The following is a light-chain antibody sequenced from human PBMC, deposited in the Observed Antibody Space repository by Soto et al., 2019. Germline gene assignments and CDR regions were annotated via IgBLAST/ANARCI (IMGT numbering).Light chain of an antibody. CDR1: QAISNY. CDR2: GAK. V-gene: IGKV1-39*01. CDR3: QQCHATPLT. Sequence: DIQRTQAPSFLSASVGDRAPITCRASQAISNYLNWYQQKPGKAPNLLIFGAKTLQSGVPSRFSGSGYGTDFTLTSTTLQPEDVGIYYCQQCHATPLTFGQGTRLEI. J-gene: IGKJ5*01.